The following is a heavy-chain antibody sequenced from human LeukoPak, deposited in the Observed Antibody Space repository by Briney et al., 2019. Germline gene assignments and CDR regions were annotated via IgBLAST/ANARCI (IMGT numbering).Heavy chain of an antibody. CDR2: IYYSGST. V-gene: IGHV4-59*01. Sequence: SETLSLTCTVSGGSISSYYWSWIRQSPGKGLEWIGYIYYSGSTNYNPSLKSRVTISVDTSKNQFSLKLSSVTAADTAVYYCARGSRAPPPVRGVHVLYGMDVWGQGTTVTVSS. D-gene: IGHD3-10*01. CDR1: GGSISSYY. J-gene: IGHJ6*02. CDR3: ARGSRAPPPVRGVHVLYGMDV.